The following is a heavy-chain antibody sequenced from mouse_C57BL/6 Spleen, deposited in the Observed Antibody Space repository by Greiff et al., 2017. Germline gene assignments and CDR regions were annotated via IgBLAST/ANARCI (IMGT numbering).Heavy chain of an antibody. D-gene: IGHD2-5*01. V-gene: IGHV1-52*01. CDR2: IDPSDSET. CDR3: ARAYYSNLFAY. CDR1: GYTFTSYW. J-gene: IGHJ3*01. Sequence: QVQLQQPGAELVRPGSSVKLSCKASGYTFTSYWMHWVKQRPIQGLEWIGNIDPSDSETHYNQKFKDKATLTVDKSSSTAYMQLSSLTSEDSAVYCCARAYYSNLFAYWGQGTLVTVSA.